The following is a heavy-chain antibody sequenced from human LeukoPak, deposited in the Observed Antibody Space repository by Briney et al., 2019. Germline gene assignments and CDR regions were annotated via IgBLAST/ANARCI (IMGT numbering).Heavy chain of an antibody. V-gene: IGHV3-7*01. J-gene: IGHJ4*02. CDR1: GITFSGRW. CDR2: INPAGSVE. Sequence: GGSLRLSCAASGITFSGRWMSWVRQAPGKGLEWVANINPAGSVEKYVDSVKGRFTISRDNAKDSLYLQMNSLRAEDTAVYYCATTHYYDSSGTFDYWGQGTLVTVSS. CDR3: ATTHYYDSSGTFDY. D-gene: IGHD3-22*01.